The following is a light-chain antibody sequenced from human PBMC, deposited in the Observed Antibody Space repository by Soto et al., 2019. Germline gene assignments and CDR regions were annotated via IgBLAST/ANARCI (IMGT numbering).Light chain of an antibody. Sequence: QSALTQPPSVSGSPGQSVTISCTGTSSDVGSYNRVSWYQQPPGTAPKLMIYEVSNRPSGVPDRFSGSKSGNTASLTISGLQAEDEADYYCSSYTSSSTTVFGGGTKVTVL. V-gene: IGLV2-18*02. CDR2: EVS. CDR3: SSYTSSSTTV. CDR1: SSDVGSYNR. J-gene: IGLJ2*01.